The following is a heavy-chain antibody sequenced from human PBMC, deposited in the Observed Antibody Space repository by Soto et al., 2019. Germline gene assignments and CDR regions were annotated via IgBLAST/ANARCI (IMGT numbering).Heavy chain of an antibody. CDR2: LYSGGNT. D-gene: IGHD2-2*01. V-gene: IGHV3-53*01. CDR3: ALRRVAYADF. CDR1: EFTVTNDE. J-gene: IGHJ4*02. Sequence: GGSLRLSCAASEFTVTNDEMSWVRQAPGKGLEWVSILYSGGNTYYADSVEGRFTISRDGSKNTLYLHMNSLRAEDTAVYYCALRRVAYADFWGQGTRVTVSS.